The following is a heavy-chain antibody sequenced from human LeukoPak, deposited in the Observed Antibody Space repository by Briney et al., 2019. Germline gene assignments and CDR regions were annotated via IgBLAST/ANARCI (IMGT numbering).Heavy chain of an antibody. CDR3: AKDLSYTSGASDH. CDR1: GFTFSAFA. J-gene: IGHJ4*02. D-gene: IGHD6-19*01. CDR2: ITDDGYNT. Sequence: GGSLRLSCAASGFTFSAFAMTWVRQAPGKGLEWVSTITDDGYNTYSADSVKGRITFSRDNSRNTLSLQLRSLRAEDTAVYYCAKDLSYTSGASDHWGQGTLVTVSS. V-gene: IGHV3-23*01.